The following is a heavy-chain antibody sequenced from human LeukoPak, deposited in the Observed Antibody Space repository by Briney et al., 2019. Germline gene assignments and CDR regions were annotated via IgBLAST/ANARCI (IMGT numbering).Heavy chain of an antibody. D-gene: IGHD3-22*01. CDR3: ASGATYYYDTVPI. J-gene: IGHJ3*02. CDR1: GGTFSSYA. Sequence: SVKVSCKASGGTFSSYAISWVRQAPGQGLGWMGGIIPIFGTANYAQKFQGRVTITADESTSTAYMELSSLRSEDTAVYYCASGATYYYDTVPIWGQGTMVTVSS. V-gene: IGHV1-69*13. CDR2: IIPIFGTA.